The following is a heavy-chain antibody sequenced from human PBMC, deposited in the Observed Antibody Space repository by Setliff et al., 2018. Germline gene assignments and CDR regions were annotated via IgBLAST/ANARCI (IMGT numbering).Heavy chain of an antibody. V-gene: IGHV4-39*01. D-gene: IGHD1-1*01. CDR2: IYHGGKT. Sequence: SETLSLTCTVSGASITNINYYWGLIRQPPGKGLEWIGRIYHGGKTYYNASLKSRLTLSVDTSKNQVSLNLRSVTAADTAVYYCARTGTYRYFDYWGQGTQVTVSS. J-gene: IGHJ4*02. CDR1: GASITNINYY. CDR3: ARTGTYRYFDY.